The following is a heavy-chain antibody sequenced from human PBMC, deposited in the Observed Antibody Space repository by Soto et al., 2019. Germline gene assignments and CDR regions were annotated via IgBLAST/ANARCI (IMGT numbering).Heavy chain of an antibody. J-gene: IGHJ4*02. CDR1: GGSFSGYY. Sequence: QVQLQQWGAGLLKPSETLSLTCAVYGGSFSGYYWTWIRQSPEKGLEWIGEVNHSGTTNYNPSLKTRVTISVHTPKNQFSLKMSSVTAADTAVYYCARGIGYCSSINCYSSRRLRFDSWGQGTLVTVSS. CDR3: ARGIGYCSSINCYSSRRLRFDS. CDR2: VNHSGTT. V-gene: IGHV4-34*01. D-gene: IGHD2-2*01.